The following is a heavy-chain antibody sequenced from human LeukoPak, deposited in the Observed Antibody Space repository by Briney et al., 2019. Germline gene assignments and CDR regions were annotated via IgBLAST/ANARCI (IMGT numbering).Heavy chain of an antibody. CDR1: GYTFTGYY. D-gene: IGHD4-11*01. CDR3: ARVAGTLFNYHFDY. V-gene: IGHV1-2*02. CDR2: INPNSGGT. J-gene: IGHJ4*02. Sequence: ASVKVSCKASGYTFTGYYMHWVRQVPGQGLEWMGWINPNSGGTNYAQKFQGRVTMTRDTSISTAYMELSRLRSDDTAVYYCARVAGTLFNYHFDYWGQGTLVTVSS.